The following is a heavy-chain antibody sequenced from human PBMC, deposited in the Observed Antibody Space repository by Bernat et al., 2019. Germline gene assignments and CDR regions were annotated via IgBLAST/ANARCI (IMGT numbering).Heavy chain of an antibody. V-gene: IGHV3-23*01. J-gene: IGHJ6*02. CDR1: GFTVSSYA. D-gene: IGHD6-19*01. CDR3: AKDQESSSVWSGDYYYAMEV. Sequence: VEGLEAGGGGGERGGALGLACAGAGFTVSSYAMSWVRQAPGKGLEWVSGISGNGGTTYYADSVKGRFTISRDTSKNTLYLQVNSLRAEDTAVYYCAKDQESSSVWSGDYYYAMEVCGQ. CDR2: ISGNGGTT.